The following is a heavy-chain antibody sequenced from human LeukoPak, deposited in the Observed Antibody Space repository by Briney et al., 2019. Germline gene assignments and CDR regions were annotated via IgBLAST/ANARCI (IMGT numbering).Heavy chain of an antibody. CDR1: GGSFSGYY. CDR2: INHSGST. D-gene: IGHD6-19*01. V-gene: IGHV4-34*01. Sequence: PSETLSLTCAVYGGSFSGYYWSWIRQPPGKGLEWIGEINHSGSTNYNPSLKSRVTISVDTSKNQFSLKLSSVTAADTAVYYCAQVRGSGWYGAGDDAFDIWGQGTMVTVSS. J-gene: IGHJ3*02. CDR3: AQVRGSGWYGAGDDAFDI.